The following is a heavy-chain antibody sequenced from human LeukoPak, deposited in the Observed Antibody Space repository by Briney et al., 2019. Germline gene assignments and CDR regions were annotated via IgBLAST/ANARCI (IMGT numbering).Heavy chain of an antibody. J-gene: IGHJ4*02. CDR3: ARGGRFFDY. CDR1: GFTFSSYA. CDR2: INPGSSSI. D-gene: IGHD3-16*01. Sequence: GGSLRLSCAASGFTFSSYAMNWVRQAPGKGLEWVSYINPGSSSIYYADSVEGRFTISRDNAKNSLYLQMNSLRDEDTAVYYCARGGRFFDYWGQGTLVTVSS. V-gene: IGHV3-48*02.